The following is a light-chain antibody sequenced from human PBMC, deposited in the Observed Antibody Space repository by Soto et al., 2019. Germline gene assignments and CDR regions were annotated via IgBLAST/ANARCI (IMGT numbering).Light chain of an antibody. V-gene: IGKV1-5*03. Sequence: DIRMTKSPSTLSGSVGDRVTITCLASQTISSWLAWYQQKPGKAPKLLIYKASTLKSGVPSRFSGSGSGTEFTLTISSLQPDDFATYYCQHYKSYSEAFGQGTKVDI. CDR2: KAS. CDR3: QHYKSYSEA. J-gene: IGKJ1*01. CDR1: QTISSW.